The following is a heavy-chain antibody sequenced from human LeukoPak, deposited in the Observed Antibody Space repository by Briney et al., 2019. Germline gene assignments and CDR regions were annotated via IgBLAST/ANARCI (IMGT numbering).Heavy chain of an antibody. CDR1: GYSISSGYY. D-gene: IGHD3-10*01. Sequence: PSETLSLTCTVSGYSISSGYYWGWIRQPPGKGLEWIGSIYYSGSAYYNPSLKSRVTISVDTSKNQFSLKLSSVTAADTAVYYCARRGWSGELFPYYFDYWGQGTLVTVSS. CDR2: IYYSGSA. J-gene: IGHJ4*02. V-gene: IGHV4-38-2*02. CDR3: ARRGWSGELFPYYFDY.